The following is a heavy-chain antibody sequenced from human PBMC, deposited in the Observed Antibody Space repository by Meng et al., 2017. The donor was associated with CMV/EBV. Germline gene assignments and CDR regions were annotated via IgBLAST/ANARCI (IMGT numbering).Heavy chain of an antibody. V-gene: IGHV1-46*01. CDR3: ARDRIVVVPGMDV. D-gene: IGHD2-2*01. J-gene: IGHJ6*02. CDR2: INPSGGST. CDR1: GYTFTSYY. Sequence: ASVKVSCKASGYTFTSYYMHWVRQAPGQGLEWMGIINPSGGSTSYAQKFQGRVTMTRETSTSTVYMELSSLRSEDTAVYYCARDRIVVVPGMDVWGQGTTVTVSS.